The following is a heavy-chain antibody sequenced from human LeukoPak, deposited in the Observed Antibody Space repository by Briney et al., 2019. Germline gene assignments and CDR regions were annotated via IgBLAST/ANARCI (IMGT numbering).Heavy chain of an antibody. CDR3: ARAAYYYDSSGYRSAYYYMDV. J-gene: IGHJ6*03. CDR1: GGTFSSYA. CDR2: IIPIFGTA. V-gene: IGHV1-69*06. D-gene: IGHD3-22*01. Sequence: SVKVSCKASGGTFSSYAISWVRQAPGQGLEWMGGIIPIFGTANYAQKFQGRVTITADKSTSTAYMELSSLRSEDTAVYYCARAAYYYDSSGYRSAYYYMDVWGKGTTVTVSS.